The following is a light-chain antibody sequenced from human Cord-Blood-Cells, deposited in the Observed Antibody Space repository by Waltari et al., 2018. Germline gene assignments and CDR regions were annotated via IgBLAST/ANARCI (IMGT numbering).Light chain of an antibody. CDR2: AAS. V-gene: IGKV1-8*01. J-gene: IGKJ1*01. CDR3: QQYYSYPWT. Sequence: AIRMTQPPSSLSASTGDRLTITCRASQGISSYLAWYQQKPGKAPKLLIYAASTLQSGVPSRFCGSGSGTDFTLTISCLQSEDFATYYCQQYYSYPWTFGQGTKVEIK. CDR1: QGISSY.